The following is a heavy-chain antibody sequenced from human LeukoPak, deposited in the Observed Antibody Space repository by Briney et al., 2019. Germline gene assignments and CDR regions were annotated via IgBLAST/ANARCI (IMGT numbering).Heavy chain of an antibody. CDR2: ISWNSGSI. J-gene: IGHJ6*02. V-gene: IGHV3-9*01. CDR3: AKDRSSWTRYYFYGMDV. CDR1: GFTFDDYA. D-gene: IGHD2-15*01. Sequence: GGSLRLSCAASGFTFDDYAMHWVRQAPGKGLEWVSGISWNSGSIGYADSVKGRFTISRDNAKNSLYLQMNSLRAEDTALYYCAKDRSSWTRYYFYGMDVWGQGTTVTVSS.